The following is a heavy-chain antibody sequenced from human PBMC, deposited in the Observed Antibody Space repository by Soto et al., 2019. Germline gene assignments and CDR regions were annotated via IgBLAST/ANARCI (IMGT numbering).Heavy chain of an antibody. D-gene: IGHD3-22*01. V-gene: IGHV3-15*05. J-gene: IGHJ4*02. Sequence: GGSLRLSCAASGFSFSNAWMSWVRQAPGKGLEWVGRVKSKTDGGTTDYAAPVKGRFTVSRDDSKNMLVLQMNSLKTEDTAVYYSTTQAAYSGYYPRDFDYWGQGTLVTVSS. CDR2: VKSKTDGGTT. CDR3: TTQAAYSGYYPRDFDY. CDR1: GFSFSNAW.